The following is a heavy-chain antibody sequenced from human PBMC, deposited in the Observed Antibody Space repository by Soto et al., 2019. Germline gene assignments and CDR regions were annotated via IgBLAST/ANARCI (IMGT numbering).Heavy chain of an antibody. Sequence: GGSLRLSCAASGFTFSSYWMSWVRQAPGKGLEWVANIKQDGSEKYYVDSVKGRFTISRDNAKNSLYLQMNSLRAEDTAVYYCAREPAAGRYYYMDVWGKGTTVTVSS. D-gene: IGHD6-13*01. V-gene: IGHV3-7*01. J-gene: IGHJ6*03. CDR3: AREPAAGRYYYMDV. CDR1: GFTFSSYW. CDR2: IKQDGSEK.